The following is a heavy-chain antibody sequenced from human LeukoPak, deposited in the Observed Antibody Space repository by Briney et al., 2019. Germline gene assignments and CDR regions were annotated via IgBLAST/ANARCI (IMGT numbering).Heavy chain of an antibody. D-gene: IGHD6-25*01. Sequence: GGSLRLSCSASGFNFSSSAIHWDRQAPGKGLEYVSAISYNGDSTYYADSVKGRFTISRDNSKNTLFLQMSSLRAEDTAVYYCVKGSAFDYWGQGTLVTVSS. V-gene: IGHV3-64D*06. CDR2: ISYNGDST. CDR3: VKGSAFDY. J-gene: IGHJ4*02. CDR1: GFNFSSSA.